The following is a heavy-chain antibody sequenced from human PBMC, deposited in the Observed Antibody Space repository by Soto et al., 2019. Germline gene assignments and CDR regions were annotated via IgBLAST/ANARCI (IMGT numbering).Heavy chain of an antibody. J-gene: IGHJ4*02. Sequence: SETLSLTCTVSGGSVSSGSYYWSWIRQPPGKGLEWIGYIYYSGSTNYNPSLKSRVTISVDTSKNQFSLKLSSVTAADAAVYYCSREVVVAATPYYFDYWGQGTLVTVSS. CDR1: GGSVSSGSYY. CDR2: IYYSGST. D-gene: IGHD2-15*01. V-gene: IGHV4-61*01. CDR3: SREVVVAATPYYFDY.